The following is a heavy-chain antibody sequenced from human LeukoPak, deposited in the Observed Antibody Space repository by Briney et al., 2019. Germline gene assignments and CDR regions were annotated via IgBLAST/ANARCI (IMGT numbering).Heavy chain of an antibody. CDR1: GFTFSSYD. J-gene: IGHJ3*02. CDR2: IGTAGDT. D-gene: IGHD3-16*01. Sequence: GGSLRLSCAASGFTFSSYDMHWVRQATGKGLEWVSAIGTAGDTHYPGSVKGRLTISRENAKKSLYLQMNSLRAGDTAVYYCARGSGGAFDIWGQGTMVTVSS. CDR3: ARGSGGAFDI. V-gene: IGHV3-13*01.